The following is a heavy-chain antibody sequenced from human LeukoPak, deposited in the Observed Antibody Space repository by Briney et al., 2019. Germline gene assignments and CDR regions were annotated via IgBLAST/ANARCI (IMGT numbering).Heavy chain of an antibody. CDR3: AREYGQWLALDY. V-gene: IGHV1-69*01. D-gene: IGHD6-19*01. Sequence: WGTVSCKASGGTFSSYTISWVRQAPGQGLEWMGGIIPICGTANYAQKFQGRVTITADESTSTAYMELSSLRSEDTAVYYCAREYGQWLALDYWGQRTQVTVSS. CDR2: IIPICGTA. CDR1: GGTFSSYT. J-gene: IGHJ4*02.